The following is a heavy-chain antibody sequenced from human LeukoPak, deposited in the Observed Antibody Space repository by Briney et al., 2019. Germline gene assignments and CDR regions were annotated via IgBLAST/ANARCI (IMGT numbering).Heavy chain of an antibody. V-gene: IGHV7-4-1*02. Sequence: ASVKVSCKASGYTFTSYTMNWVRQAPGQGLEWMGWINTNTGNPTYVQGFTGRFVFSLDTSVSTAYLQISNLKAEDTAVYYCARSLGGSGYYSVDIWGQGTMVTVSS. CDR2: INTNTGNP. J-gene: IGHJ3*02. CDR1: GYTFTSYT. CDR3: ARSLGGSGYYSVDI. D-gene: IGHD3-22*01.